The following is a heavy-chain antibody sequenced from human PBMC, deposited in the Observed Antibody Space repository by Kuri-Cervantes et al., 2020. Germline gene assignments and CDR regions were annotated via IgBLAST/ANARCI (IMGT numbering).Heavy chain of an antibody. CDR1: GFTFSSYA. CDR2: ISYDGSNK. D-gene: IGHD2-15*01. V-gene: IGHV3-30-3*01. J-gene: IGHJ4*02. CDR3: ARVLVSGYCSGGSCYMDY. Sequence: GESLKISCAASGFTFSSYAMHWVRQAPGKGLEWVAVISYDGSNKYYADSVKGRFTISRDNSKNTLYLQMNSLRAEDTAVYYCARVLVSGYCSGGSCYMDYWGQGTLVTVSS.